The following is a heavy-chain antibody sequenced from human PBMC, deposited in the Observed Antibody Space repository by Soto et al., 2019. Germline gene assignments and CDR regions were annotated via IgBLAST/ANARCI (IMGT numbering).Heavy chain of an antibody. Sequence: EVQLVESGGGLVQPGGSLRLSCAASGSTFSNYWMSWVRQAPGKGLEWVANIKQDGTEKNYVDSVRGRFTISRDNAKNSLDLQMNRLTAEDTAVYYCASVAIWGQGTLVTVSS. CDR3: ASVAI. V-gene: IGHV3-7*01. CDR2: IKQDGTEK. D-gene: IGHD5-12*01. CDR1: GSTFSNYW. J-gene: IGHJ4*02.